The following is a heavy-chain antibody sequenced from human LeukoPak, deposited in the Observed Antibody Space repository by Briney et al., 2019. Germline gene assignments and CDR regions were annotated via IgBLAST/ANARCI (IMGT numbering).Heavy chain of an antibody. V-gene: IGHV3-21*01. CDR2: ISSSSSYI. CDR1: GFTFSSCS. D-gene: IGHD2-2*01. Sequence: GGSLRLSCAASGFTFSSCSMNWVRQAPGKGLEWVSSISSSSSYIYYADSVKGRFTISRDNAKNSLYLQMNSLRAEDTAVYYCARDPVVVVPAAINYMDVWGKGTTVTVSS. CDR3: ARDPVVVVPAAINYMDV. J-gene: IGHJ6*03.